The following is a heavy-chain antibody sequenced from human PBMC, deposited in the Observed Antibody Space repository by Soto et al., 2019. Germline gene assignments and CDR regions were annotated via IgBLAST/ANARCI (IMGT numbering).Heavy chain of an antibody. J-gene: IGHJ4*02. CDR1: GFTFNTYG. D-gene: IGHD3-3*01. CDR3: AKDCWSHGRAVVIIQPFDY. Sequence: QVQLVESGGGVVQPGRSLRLSCAASGFTFNTYGMHWVRQAPGKGLEWVALILHDGSNEYYADSVKGRFTISRDNSRNTLYLQMNSLRGEDTAVYYCAKDCWSHGRAVVIIQPFDYWGQGALVTVSS. CDR2: ILHDGSNE. V-gene: IGHV3-30*18.